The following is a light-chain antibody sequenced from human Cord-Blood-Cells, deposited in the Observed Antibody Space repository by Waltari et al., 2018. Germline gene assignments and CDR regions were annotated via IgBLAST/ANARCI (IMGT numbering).Light chain of an antibody. Sequence: QSALTQPASVSGSPGQSITISCTGTSSDVGSYNFVSWYQQHPGKAPKLMIFEVIKRPSGVSNRFSGSKSGNTASLTISGLQSEDEADYYCCSYAGSSTFVVFGGGTKLTVL. CDR2: EVI. J-gene: IGLJ2*01. CDR3: CSYAGSSTFVV. CDR1: SSDVGSYNF. V-gene: IGLV2-23*02.